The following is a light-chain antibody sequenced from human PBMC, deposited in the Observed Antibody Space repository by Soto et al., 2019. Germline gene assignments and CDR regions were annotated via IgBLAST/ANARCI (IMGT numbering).Light chain of an antibody. CDR2: EVS. Sequence: QPALTQPASVSGSPGQSITISCTGTSSDVGGYNFVSWYQHHPGKAPKLIIYEVSNRPSGVSNRFSASKSGNTASLTISGLQAEDEADYYCSSYTNSSTLVGFGGGTKLTVL. CDR3: SSYTNSSTLVG. J-gene: IGLJ2*01. V-gene: IGLV2-14*01. CDR1: SSDVGGYNF.